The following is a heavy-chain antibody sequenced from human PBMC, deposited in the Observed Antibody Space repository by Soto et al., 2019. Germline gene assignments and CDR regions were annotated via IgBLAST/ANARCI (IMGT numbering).Heavy chain of an antibody. J-gene: IGHJ6*02. Sequence: ASVKVSCKVSGYTLTELSMHWVRQAPGKGLEWMGGFDPEDGETIYAQKFQGRVTMTEDTSTDTAYMELSSLRSEDTAVYYCATSPVWLELRGHYYYGMDVWGQGTTVTVSS. CDR2: FDPEDGET. D-gene: IGHD1-7*01. CDR1: GYTLTELS. CDR3: ATSPVWLELRGHYYYGMDV. V-gene: IGHV1-24*01.